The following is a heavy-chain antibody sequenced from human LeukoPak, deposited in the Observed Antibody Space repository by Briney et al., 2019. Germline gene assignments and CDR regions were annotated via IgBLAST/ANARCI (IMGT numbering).Heavy chain of an antibody. D-gene: IGHD5-12*01. Sequence: SETLSLTCTVSGYSISRAYYWGWIRQPPGKGLEWIGTIYHTGSTFYNPSLKSRVTIPVDTSKNQLSLKVSSVTGADTAVYYCAIARNGGYDLWGQGTLVTVSS. CDR3: AIARNGGYDL. V-gene: IGHV4-38-2*02. CDR2: IYHTGST. J-gene: IGHJ4*02. CDR1: GYSISRAYY.